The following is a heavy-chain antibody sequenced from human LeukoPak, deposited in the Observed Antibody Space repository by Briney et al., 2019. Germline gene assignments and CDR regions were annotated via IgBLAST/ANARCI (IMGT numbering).Heavy chain of an antibody. J-gene: IGHJ4*02. D-gene: IGHD6-13*01. V-gene: IGHV1-18*01. CDR1: GYTFTSYG. Sequence: ASVKVSCKASGYTFTSYGISWVRQAPGQGLEWMGWVSAYNGNTNYAQKFQGRVTMTADESTSTAYIELSSLRSEDTAVYYCAGRVAAISYFFDYWGQGTLVTVSS. CDR2: VSAYNGNT. CDR3: AGRVAAISYFFDY.